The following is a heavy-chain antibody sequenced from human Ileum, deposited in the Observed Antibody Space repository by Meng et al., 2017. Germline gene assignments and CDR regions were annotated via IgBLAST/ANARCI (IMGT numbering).Heavy chain of an antibody. CDR1: GYTFSSYD. D-gene: IGHD1-26*01. J-gene: IGHJ4*02. Sequence: QVQLVQSGAEVKTPGATVKVSCKAAGYTFSSYDINWVRQATGQGLEWIGWMNPRSTNTGYAQNFQGRVALTRDISTSTAYMELSSLTSEDTAVYYCAREWSDRSGQYEELGYWGQGTLVTVSS. CDR2: MNPRSTNT. CDR3: AREWSDRSGQYEELGY. V-gene: IGHV1-8*01.